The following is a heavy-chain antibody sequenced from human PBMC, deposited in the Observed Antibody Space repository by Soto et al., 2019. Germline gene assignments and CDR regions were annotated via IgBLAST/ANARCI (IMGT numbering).Heavy chain of an antibody. V-gene: IGHV4-31*03. Sequence: QVQLQESGPGLVKPSQTLSLTCTVSGGSISSGGYYWSWIRQHPGKGLEWIGYIYYSGSTYYNPSLKSRVTISVDTSKNQFSRKLSSVTAADTAVYYCARGDDILTGYPLFDYWGQGILVTVSS. J-gene: IGHJ4*02. CDR1: GGSISSGGYY. CDR3: ARGDDILTGYPLFDY. CDR2: IYYSGST. D-gene: IGHD3-9*01.